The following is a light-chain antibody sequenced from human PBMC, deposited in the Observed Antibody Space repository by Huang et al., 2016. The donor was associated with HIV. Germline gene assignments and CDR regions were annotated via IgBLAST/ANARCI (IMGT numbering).Light chain of an antibody. V-gene: IGKV2-28*01. Sequence: DIVMTQFPLSLTVIPGEPASISCKSTQSLLHSNGYNYLEWYLQKPGQSPQLLIYLGSNRASGVPDRFSGSGSGTDFTLKINRVEAEDVGVYYCMQDLQTPYTFGQGTKLEIK. J-gene: IGKJ2*01. CDR3: MQDLQTPYT. CDR2: LGS. CDR1: QSLLHSNGYNY.